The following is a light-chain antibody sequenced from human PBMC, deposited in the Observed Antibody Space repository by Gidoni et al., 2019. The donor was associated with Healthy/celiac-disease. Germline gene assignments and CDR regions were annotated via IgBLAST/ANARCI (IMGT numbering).Light chain of an antibody. Sequence: ELVLTQSPGTLSVSPGARATLSCRASQSVSSSYLAWYQQKPGQAPRLLIYGASSRATGIPDRFSGSGSGTDFTLTISRLEPEDFAVYYCQQYGSSPSTFGGGTKVEI. CDR2: GAS. V-gene: IGKV3-20*01. CDR3: QQYGSSPST. J-gene: IGKJ4*01. CDR1: QSVSSSY.